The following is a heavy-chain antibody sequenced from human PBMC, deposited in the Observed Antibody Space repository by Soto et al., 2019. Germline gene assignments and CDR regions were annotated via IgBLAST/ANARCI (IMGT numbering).Heavy chain of an antibody. CDR2: IYTSGST. Sequence: DTLALTCTVWVHSISRYYWMWIRQAAGKGLEWIGRIYTSGSTNYNPSLKSRVTMSVDTSKNQFSLKLSSVTAADTAVYYCARGPAAGFTYYYYGMDVWGQGTTVTVSS. J-gene: IGHJ6*02. D-gene: IGHD6-13*01. CDR1: VHSISRYY. CDR3: ARGPAAGFTYYYYGMDV. V-gene: IGHV4-4*07.